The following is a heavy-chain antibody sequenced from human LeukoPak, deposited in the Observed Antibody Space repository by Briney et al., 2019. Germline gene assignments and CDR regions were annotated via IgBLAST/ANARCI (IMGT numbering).Heavy chain of an antibody. J-gene: IGHJ4*02. CDR3: ARDSSGLDY. V-gene: IGHV4-59*01. D-gene: IGHD6-19*01. CDR1: GGSISSYY. Sequence: PSETLSLTWTVSGGSISSYYWSWVRQPPGKGLEWIGYIYNSGSSNYNPSLKSRLTISLDTSQNQFSLKLSSVTAADPAVYYCARDSSGLDYWGQRTLVTVPS. CDR2: IYNSGSS.